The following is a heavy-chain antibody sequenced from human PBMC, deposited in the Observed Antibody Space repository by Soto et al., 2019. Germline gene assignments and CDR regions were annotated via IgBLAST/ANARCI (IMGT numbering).Heavy chain of an antibody. CDR2: IYPGDSDT. Sequence: PGESLKISCKGSGYSFTSYWIGWVRQMPGKGLEWMGIIYPGDSDTSYSPSFQGQNPNSGDKSISTAYRRCSSLQASDTGMYYCARPGYSSGWYDRTIYFDYCGQGPMVTVSS. D-gene: IGHD6-19*01. J-gene: IGHJ4*02. CDR3: ARPGYSSGWYDRTIYFDY. V-gene: IGHV5-51*01. CDR1: GYSFTSYW.